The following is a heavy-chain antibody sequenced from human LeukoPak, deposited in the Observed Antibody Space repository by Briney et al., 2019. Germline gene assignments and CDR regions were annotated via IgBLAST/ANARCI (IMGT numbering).Heavy chain of an antibody. Sequence: SETLSLTCTVSGGSVSSGSYYWSWIRQPPGKGLEWIGYTYYSGSTNYNPSLKSRVTISVDTSKNQFSLKLSSVTAADTAVYYSARAGLKVPANWFDPWGQGTLVTVSS. D-gene: IGHD2-2*01. CDR2: TYYSGST. J-gene: IGHJ5*02. CDR3: ARAGLKVPANWFDP. V-gene: IGHV4-61*01. CDR1: GGSVSSGSYY.